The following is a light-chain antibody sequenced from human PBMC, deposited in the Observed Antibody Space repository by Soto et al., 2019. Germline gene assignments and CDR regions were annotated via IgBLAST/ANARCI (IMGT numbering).Light chain of an antibody. V-gene: IGKV3-15*01. J-gene: IGKJ1*01. CDR1: QSVSSSY. CDR3: QQYKNWPWT. Sequence: EIVLTQSPGTLSFSPGERATLSCTASQSVSSSYLAWYQQKPGQAPRLLIYAASTRATGIPARFSGSGSGTEFTLTISSLQSEDFAVYYCQQYKNWPWTCGQGTTGDIK. CDR2: AAS.